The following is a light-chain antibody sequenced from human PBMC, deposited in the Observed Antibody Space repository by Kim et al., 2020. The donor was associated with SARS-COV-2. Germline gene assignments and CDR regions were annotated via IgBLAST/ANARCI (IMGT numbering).Light chain of an antibody. CDR1: FSNIGAGYD. J-gene: IGLJ1*01. V-gene: IGLV1-40*01. CDR2: GHT. Sequence: QSVLTQPPSVSGAPGQRVTISGTGTFSNIGAGYDVHWYQQLPGAAPKLLIYGHTNRPSGVPDRFSGSKSDTSASLAITGLQPVDEADYYCQSYDSSLNSYVFGTGTKVTVL. CDR3: QSYDSSLNSYV.